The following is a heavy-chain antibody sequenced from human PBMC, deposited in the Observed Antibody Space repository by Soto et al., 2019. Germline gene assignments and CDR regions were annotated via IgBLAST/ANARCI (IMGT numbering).Heavy chain of an antibody. Sequence: GASVKVSCKASGGTFGSYAISWVRQAPGQGLEWMGGIIPIFGTANYAQKFQGRVTITADESTSTAYMELSSLRSEDTAVYYCARLGFGEDIVVVPAADTYYYYGMDVWGQGTTVTVSS. CDR2: IIPIFGTA. V-gene: IGHV1-69*13. CDR3: ARLGFGEDIVVVPAADTYYYYGMDV. CDR1: GGTFGSYA. J-gene: IGHJ6*02. D-gene: IGHD2-2*01.